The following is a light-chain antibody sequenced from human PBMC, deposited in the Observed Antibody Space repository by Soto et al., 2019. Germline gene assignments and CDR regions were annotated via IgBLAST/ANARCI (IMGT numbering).Light chain of an antibody. J-gene: IGLJ3*02. CDR1: RSNIGGGYD. CDR2: GNI. CDR3: QSYDSSLSAWV. V-gene: IGLV1-40*01. Sequence: QPVLTQPPSVSGAPGQTTTISCTGSRSNIGGGYDVHWYQQLPGTAPQLLVYGNINRPSRVPDRFSGSKSDTSASLAITGLQAEDEADYYCQSYDSSLSAWVFGGGTKLTVL.